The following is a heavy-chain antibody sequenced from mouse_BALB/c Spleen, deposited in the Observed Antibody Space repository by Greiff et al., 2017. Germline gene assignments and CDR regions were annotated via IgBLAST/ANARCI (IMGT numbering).Heavy chain of an antibody. V-gene: IGHV5-6-5*01. Sequence: EVQRVESGGGLVKPGGSLKLSCAASGFTFSSYAMSWVRQTPEKRLEWVASISSGGSTYYPDSVKGRFTISRDNARNILYLQMSSLRSEDTAMYYCAREGYYELGAMDYWGQGTSVTVSS. J-gene: IGHJ4*01. CDR1: GFTFSSYA. D-gene: IGHD2-3*01. CDR3: AREGYYELGAMDY. CDR2: ISSGGST.